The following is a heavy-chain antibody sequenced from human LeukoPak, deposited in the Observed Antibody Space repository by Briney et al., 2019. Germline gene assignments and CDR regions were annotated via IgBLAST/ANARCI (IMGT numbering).Heavy chain of an antibody. J-gene: IGHJ6*02. CDR3: ARDRHYYDSSGYYYYYGMDV. Sequence: PSETLSLTCTVSGGSISSYYWSWIRQPPGKGLEWIGYIYYSGSTNYNPSLKSRVTISVDTSKNQFSLKLSSVTAADTAVYYCARDRHYYDSSGYYYYYGMDVWGQGTTVTVSS. V-gene: IGHV4-59*01. CDR2: IYYSGST. CDR1: GGSISSYY. D-gene: IGHD3-22*01.